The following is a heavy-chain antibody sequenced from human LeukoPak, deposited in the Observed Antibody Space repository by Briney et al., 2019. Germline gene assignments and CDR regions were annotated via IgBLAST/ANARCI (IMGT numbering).Heavy chain of an antibody. Sequence: SQTLSLTCTVSGGSISSGSYYWSWTRQPAGKGLEWIGRIYTSGSTNYNPSLKSRVTMSVDTSKNQFSLKLSSVTAADTAVYYCARDRAGERRNYYDSSGYYYVDKYFDYWGQGTLVTVSS. CDR1: GGSISSGSYY. CDR2: IYTSGST. J-gene: IGHJ4*02. D-gene: IGHD3-22*01. CDR3: ARDRAGERRNYYDSSGYYYVDKYFDY. V-gene: IGHV4-61*02.